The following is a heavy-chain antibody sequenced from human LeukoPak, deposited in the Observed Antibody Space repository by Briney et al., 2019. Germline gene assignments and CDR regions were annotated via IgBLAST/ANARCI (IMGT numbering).Heavy chain of an antibody. CDR2: INHSGSA. J-gene: IGHJ4*02. Sequence: SETLSLTCAVYGWSFSDYYWSWIRQPPGKGLGWIGEINHSGSAKYNPSLKSRVTILVDTSKSQFSLKLSSVTAADTAVYYCASNRPTLRVNDYWGQGALVTVSS. D-gene: IGHD1-14*01. CDR1: GWSFSDYY. V-gene: IGHV4-34*01. CDR3: ASNRPTLRVNDY.